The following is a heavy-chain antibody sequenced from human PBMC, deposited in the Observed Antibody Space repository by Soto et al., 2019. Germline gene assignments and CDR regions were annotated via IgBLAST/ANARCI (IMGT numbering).Heavy chain of an antibody. CDR1: GGSISSGGYS. D-gene: IGHD4-4*01. V-gene: IGHV4-30-2*01. CDR3: ARALLGVTTSDWFDP. J-gene: IGHJ5*02. Sequence: LSLTCAVSGGSISSGGYSWSWIRQPPGKGLEWIGYIYHSGSTYYNPSLKSRVTISVDRSKNQFSLKLSSVTAADTAVYYCARALLGVTTSDWFDPWGQGTLVTVSS. CDR2: IYHSGST.